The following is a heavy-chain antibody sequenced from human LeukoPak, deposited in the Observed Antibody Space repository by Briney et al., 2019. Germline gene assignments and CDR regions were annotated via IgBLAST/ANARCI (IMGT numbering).Heavy chain of an antibody. CDR3: ARGSYCSGGVCSPVGAFDI. CDR2: IGTAGDT. D-gene: IGHD2-21*02. J-gene: IGHJ3*02. Sequence: PGGSLRFSCAASGFTFSTYDMHWVRQVPGKGLEWVSGIGTAGDTYYADSIKGRFTFSRENAKKSLFLQMNGLRVGDTAVYYCARGSYCSGGVCSPVGAFDIWGQGTVVTVSS. CDR1: GFTFSTYD. V-gene: IGHV3-13*01.